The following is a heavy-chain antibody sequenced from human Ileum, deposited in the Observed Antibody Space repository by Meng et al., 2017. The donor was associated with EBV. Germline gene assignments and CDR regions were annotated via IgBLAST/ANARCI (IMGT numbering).Heavy chain of an antibody. J-gene: IGHJ4*02. CDR3: ARARGGYTSGGCFDS. D-gene: IGHD2-15*01. CDR1: RASITAAPCT. V-gene: IGHV4-30-2*06. Sequence: LRLRQPPSRLGNPAPTLPRTFSCARASITAAPCTCARIRHSPGTSLDLIGSIYPPGGTYTNPSLRRRVTMSVYTSKNQFSRKLASVTAADTAVYYCARARGGYTSGGCFDSWGQGTLVTVSS. CDR2: IYPPGGT.